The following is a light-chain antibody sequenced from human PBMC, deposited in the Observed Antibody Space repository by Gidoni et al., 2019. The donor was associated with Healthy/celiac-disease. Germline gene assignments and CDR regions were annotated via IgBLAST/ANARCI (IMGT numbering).Light chain of an antibody. Sequence: DIQITQSPSSLSASVGDRVTITCRDSQSISSYLNWYQQKPGKAPKLLIYAASSLQSGVPSRFSGSGSGTDFTLTISSLQPEDFATYYCQQSYSTPFTFGPGTKVDIK. J-gene: IGKJ3*01. CDR3: QQSYSTPFT. V-gene: IGKV1-39*01. CDR1: QSISSY. CDR2: AAS.